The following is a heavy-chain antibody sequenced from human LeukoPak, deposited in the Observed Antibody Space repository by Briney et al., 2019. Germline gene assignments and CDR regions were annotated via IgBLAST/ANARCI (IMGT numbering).Heavy chain of an antibody. J-gene: IGHJ4*02. CDR3: ARGPDTAMGFDY. CDR2: MNPNSGNT. CDR1: GYTFTSYD. V-gene: IGHV1-8*03. D-gene: IGHD5-18*01. Sequence: ASVKVSCKASGYTFTSYDINWVRQATGQGLEWMGWMNPNSGNTGYAQKFQGRVTITRNISISTAYMELSSLRSEDTAVYYCARGPDTAMGFDYWGQGTLVTVSS.